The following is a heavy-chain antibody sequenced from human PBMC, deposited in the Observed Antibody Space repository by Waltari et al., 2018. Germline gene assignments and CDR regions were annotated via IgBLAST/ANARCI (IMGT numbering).Heavy chain of an antibody. Sequence: QVQLVESGGGVVQPGGSLSLSCAASGFRFNCTGMFWVRQAPGKGLEWVAFIRYDGTEKYYEDSVKGRFTISRDNSKDTLYLQMSSLRSEDTALYYCANDLSGYTPGSWGQGTLVIVSS. CDR3: ANDLSGYTPGS. CDR2: IRYDGTEK. V-gene: IGHV3-30*02. D-gene: IGHD2-2*02. CDR1: GFRFNCTG. J-gene: IGHJ5*02.